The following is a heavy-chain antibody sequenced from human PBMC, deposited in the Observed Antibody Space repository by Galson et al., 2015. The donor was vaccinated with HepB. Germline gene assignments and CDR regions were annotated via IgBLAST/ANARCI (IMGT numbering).Heavy chain of an antibody. CDR3: ASGRQQWLVRGISSSAFDI. CDR1: GYTFTSYA. D-gene: IGHD6-19*01. Sequence: SVKVSCKASGYTFTSYAMHWVRQAPGQRLEWMGWINAGNGNTKYSQKFQGRITITRDTSASTAYMELSSLRSEDTAVYYCASGRQQWLVRGISSSAFDIWGQGTMVTVSS. CDR2: INAGNGNT. V-gene: IGHV1-3*01. J-gene: IGHJ3*02.